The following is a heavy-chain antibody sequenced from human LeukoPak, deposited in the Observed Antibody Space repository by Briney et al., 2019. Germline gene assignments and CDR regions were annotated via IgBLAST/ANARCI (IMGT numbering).Heavy chain of an antibody. D-gene: IGHD4-17*01. V-gene: IGHV5-51*01. J-gene: IGHJ4*02. CDR2: IYPGDTDT. CDR1: GYSFTSYW. CDR3: ARQEDVHTVTAYY. Sequence: GESLKISCKGSGYSFTSYWIGWVRQMPGKGLEWMGIIYPGDTDTRYSPSFQGQVTISADKSISTAYLQWSSLKASDTAMYYCARQEDVHTVTAYYWGQGTLVTVSS.